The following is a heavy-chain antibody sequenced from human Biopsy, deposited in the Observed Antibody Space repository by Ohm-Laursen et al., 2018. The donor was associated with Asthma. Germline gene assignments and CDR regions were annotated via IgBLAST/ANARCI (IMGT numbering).Heavy chain of an antibody. J-gene: IGHJ3*02. CDR1: GFTFSTYG. CDR3: ARDGTDDAFDI. Sequence: RSLRLSCSASGFTFSTYGMHWVRQAPGRGLEWVAVISYDGFNKGYGDSVKGRFTISRDNSKNTLYLQMNSLTPDDTAVYFCARDGTDDAFDIWGQGTVVSVSS. CDR2: ISYDGFNK. V-gene: IGHV3-30*03. D-gene: IGHD1-1*01.